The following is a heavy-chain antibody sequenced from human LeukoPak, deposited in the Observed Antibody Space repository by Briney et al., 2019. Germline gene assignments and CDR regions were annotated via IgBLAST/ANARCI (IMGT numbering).Heavy chain of an antibody. CDR1: GGSISSYY. J-gene: IGHJ4*02. Sequence: SETLSLTCTVSGGSISSYYWSWIRQPPGKGLGWIGYIYYSGSTNYNPSLKSRVTISVDTSKNQFSLKLSSVTAADTAVYYCARGDYYDSSGYPLSFDYWGQGTLVTVSS. CDR3: ARGDYYDSSGYPLSFDY. D-gene: IGHD3-22*01. V-gene: IGHV4-59*01. CDR2: IYYSGST.